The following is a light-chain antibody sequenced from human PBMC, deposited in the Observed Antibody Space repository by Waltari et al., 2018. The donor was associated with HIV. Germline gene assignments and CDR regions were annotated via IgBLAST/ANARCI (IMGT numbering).Light chain of an antibody. CDR3: SSYTSSSPYA. V-gene: IGLV2-14*03. J-gene: IGLJ1*01. CDR1: SSDVGGYNY. CDR2: DVS. Sequence: QSALTQPASVSGSPGQSITISCTGTSSDVGGYNYVSWYQQHPGKAPKLMIYDVSNRPSGVSNRFSGSKSDNTASLTISGLQTDDEADYYCSSYTSSSPYAFGTGTKVTVL.